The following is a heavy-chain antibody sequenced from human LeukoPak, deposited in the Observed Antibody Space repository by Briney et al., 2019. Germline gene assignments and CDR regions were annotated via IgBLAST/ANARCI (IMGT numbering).Heavy chain of an antibody. V-gene: IGHV1-69*13. CDR2: IIPIFGTA. J-gene: IGHJ4*02. Sequence: SVKVSCKASGYTFTGYYMHWVRQAPGQGLEWMGGIIPIFGTANYAQKFQGRVTITADESTSTAYMELSSLRSEDTAVYYCARGYTSRSWRVPGSLWGQRTLVTVSS. D-gene: IGHD6-13*01. CDR3: ARGYTSRSWRVPGSL. CDR1: GYTFTGYY.